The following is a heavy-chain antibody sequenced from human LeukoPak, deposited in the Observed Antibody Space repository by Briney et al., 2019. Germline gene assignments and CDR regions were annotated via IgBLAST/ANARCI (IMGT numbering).Heavy chain of an antibody. V-gene: IGHV3-74*01. CDR1: GFTFSSYW. J-gene: IGHJ4*02. D-gene: IGHD3-3*01. Sequence: PGGSLRLSCAASGFTFSSYWMHWVRQAPGKGLVWVSRINSDGSSTSYADSVKGRFTISRDNAKNTLYLQMNSLSAEDTAVYYCARVRTIFGVVPDYWGQGTLVTVSS. CDR2: INSDGSST. CDR3: ARVRTIFGVVPDY.